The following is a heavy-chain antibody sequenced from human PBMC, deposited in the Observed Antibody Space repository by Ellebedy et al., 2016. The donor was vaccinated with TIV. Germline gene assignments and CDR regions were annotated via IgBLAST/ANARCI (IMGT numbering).Heavy chain of an antibody. V-gene: IGHV1-2*02. D-gene: IGHD6-13*01. Sequence: ASVKVSXXASGYTFTSYAISWVRQAPGQGLEWMGGINPNSGGTNYAQKFQGRVTMTRDTSISTAYMELSRLRSDDTAVYYCARDGGVAAASDAFDIWGQGTMVTVSS. CDR3: ARDGGVAAASDAFDI. CDR1: GYTFTSYA. CDR2: INPNSGGT. J-gene: IGHJ3*02.